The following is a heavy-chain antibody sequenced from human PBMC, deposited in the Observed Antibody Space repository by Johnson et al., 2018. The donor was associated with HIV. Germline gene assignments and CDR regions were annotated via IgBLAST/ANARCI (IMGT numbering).Heavy chain of an antibody. D-gene: IGHD3-10*01. V-gene: IGHV3-20*04. CDR3: ARDFVAFGECTAFDI. CDR1: GFTFDDYG. CDR2: INWNGGRT. J-gene: IGHJ3*02. Sequence: VQVVESGGGVVRPGGSLRLSCAASGFTFDDYGMSWVRQAPGKGLEWVSGINWNGGRTGYADSVMGRLPISRDNAKNSLYLQMNSLRAEDTALYYCARDFVAFGECTAFDIWGQGTMVTVSS.